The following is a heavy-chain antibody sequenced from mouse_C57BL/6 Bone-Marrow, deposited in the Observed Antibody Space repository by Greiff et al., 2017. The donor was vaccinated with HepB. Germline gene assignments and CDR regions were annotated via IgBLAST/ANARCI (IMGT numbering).Heavy chain of an antibody. CDR1: GYTFTSYW. CDR3: ARYVDYYAMDY. CDR2: IDPSDSYT. J-gene: IGHJ4*01. Sequence: QVQLQQPGAELVKPGASVKLSCKASGYTFTSYWMQWVKQRPGQVLEWIGEIDPSDSYTNYNQKFKGKATLTVDTSSSTAYMQLSSLTSEDSAVYYCARYVDYYAMDYWGQGTSVTVSS. V-gene: IGHV1-50*01.